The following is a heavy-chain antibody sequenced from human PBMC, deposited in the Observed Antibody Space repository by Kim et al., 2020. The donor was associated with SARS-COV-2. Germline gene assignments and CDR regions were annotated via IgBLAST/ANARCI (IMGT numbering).Heavy chain of an antibody. D-gene: IGHD3-10*01. J-gene: IGHJ3*02. CDR1: GYTFTGYY. CDR3: ARAVYHKEGVNPRGAFDI. CDR2: INPNSGGT. V-gene: IGHV1-2*04. Sequence: ASVKVSCKASGYTFTGYYMHWVRQAPGQGLEWMGWINPNSGGTNYAQKFQGWVTMTRDTSISTAYMELSRLRSDDTAVYYCARAVYHKEGVNPRGAFDIWGQGTMVTVSS.